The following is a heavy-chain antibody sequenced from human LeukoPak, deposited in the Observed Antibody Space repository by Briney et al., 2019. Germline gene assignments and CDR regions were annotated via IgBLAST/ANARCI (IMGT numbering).Heavy chain of an antibody. CDR2: IYWNDDK. D-gene: IGHD6-6*01. V-gene: IGHV2-5*01. J-gene: IGHJ4*02. Sequence: SGPTLVXPTQTLTLTCTFSGFSLSTSGVGVGWIRQPPGKALEWLALIYWNDDKRYSPSLKSRLTITKDTSKNQVVLTMTNMDPVDTATYYCADSEQLASYLTFDYWGQGTLVTVSS. CDR1: GFSLSTSGVG. CDR3: ADSEQLASYLTFDY.